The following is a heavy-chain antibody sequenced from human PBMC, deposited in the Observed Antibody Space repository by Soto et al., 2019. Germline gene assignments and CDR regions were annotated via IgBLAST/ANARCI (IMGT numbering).Heavy chain of an antibody. CDR1: GGSIISYY. CDR3: ASARGATPFDY. V-gene: IGHV4-59*01. CDR2: IYYSGST. J-gene: IGHJ4*02. Sequence: SETLSLTCTVSGGSIISYYWSWILQPPWKGLEWIGYIYYSGSTNYNPSLKSRVTISVDTSKNQFSLKLSSVTAADTAVYYCASARGATPFDYWGQGTLVTVSS. D-gene: IGHD1-26*01.